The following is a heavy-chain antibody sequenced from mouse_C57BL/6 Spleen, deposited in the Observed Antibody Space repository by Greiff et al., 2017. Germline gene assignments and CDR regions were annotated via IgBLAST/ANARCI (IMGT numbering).Heavy chain of an antibody. Sequence: QVHVKQSGAELARPGASVKLSCKASGYTFTSYGISWVKQRTGQGLEWIGEIYPRSGNTYYNEKFKGKATLTADKSSSTAYMELRSLTSEDSAVYFCAREGITTVVEDYWGQGTSVTVSS. CDR2: IYPRSGNT. V-gene: IGHV1-81*01. D-gene: IGHD1-1*01. CDR1: GYTFTSYG. J-gene: IGHJ4*01. CDR3: AREGITTVVEDY.